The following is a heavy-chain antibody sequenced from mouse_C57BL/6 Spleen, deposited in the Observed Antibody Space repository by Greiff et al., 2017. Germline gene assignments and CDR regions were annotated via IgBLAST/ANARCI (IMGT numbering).Heavy chain of an antibody. CDR1: GYAFSSYW. CDR2: IYPGDGDT. D-gene: IGHD1-1*01. J-gene: IGHJ2*01. V-gene: IGHV1-80*01. Sequence: QVQLQQSGAELVKPGASVKISCKASGYAFSSYWMNWVKQRPGKGLEWIGQIYPGDGDTNYNGKFKGKATLTADKSSSTAYMQLRTLTSEDSAVYFCARGSIYYYGSSPYYFDGRGQGTTLTVSS. CDR3: ARGSIYYYGSSPYYFDG.